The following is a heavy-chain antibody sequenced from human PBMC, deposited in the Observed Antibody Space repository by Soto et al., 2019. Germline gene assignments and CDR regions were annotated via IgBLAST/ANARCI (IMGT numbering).Heavy chain of an antibody. J-gene: IGHJ4*02. D-gene: IGHD5-12*01. CDR1: GGPISSYY. V-gene: IGHV4-59*01. CDR3: ARDIVATL. CDR2: IYYSGST. Sequence: PSETLSLTCTVSGGPISSYYWSWIRQPPGKGLEWIGYIYYSGSTNYNPSLKSRVTISVDTSKNQFSLKLSSVTAADTAVYYCARDIVATLWGQGTLVTVS.